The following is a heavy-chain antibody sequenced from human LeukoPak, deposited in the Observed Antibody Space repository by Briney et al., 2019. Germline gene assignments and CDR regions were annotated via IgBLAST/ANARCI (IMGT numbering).Heavy chain of an antibody. CDR2: IRYDGSNK. Sequence: GGSLRLSCAASGFTFSSYGMHWVRQAPGKGLEWVAFIRYDGSNKYYADSVKGRFTISRDDSKNTLYLQMNSLRAEDTAVYYCAREQYSSGWYRFDYWGQGTLVTVSS. J-gene: IGHJ4*02. D-gene: IGHD6-19*01. V-gene: IGHV3-30*02. CDR3: AREQYSSGWYRFDY. CDR1: GFTFSSYG.